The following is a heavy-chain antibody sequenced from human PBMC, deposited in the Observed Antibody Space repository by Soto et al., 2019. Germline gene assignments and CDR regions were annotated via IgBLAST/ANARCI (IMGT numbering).Heavy chain of an antibody. CDR3: GHRRPNYPIDP. CDR1: GFSLRTSAEG. J-gene: IGHJ5*02. V-gene: IGHV2-5*02. CDR2: IFGDGDK. D-gene: IGHD2-8*01. Sequence: QITLKESGPTLVKPTQTLTVTCTFSGFSLRTSAEGVGWVRQPPGKALEWLAFIFGDGDKRYSPSLKSRLTITKDTSKNQVVLTMTNTDPVDTATYFCGHRRPNYPIDPWGQGTLVTVSS.